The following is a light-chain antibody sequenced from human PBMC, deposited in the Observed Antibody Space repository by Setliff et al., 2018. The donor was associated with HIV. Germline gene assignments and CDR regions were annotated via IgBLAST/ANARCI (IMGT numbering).Light chain of an antibody. Sequence: QSALTQPASVSGSPGQSNTISCTGTSSDVGGYNHVSWYQQHPGKAPKVMIYDVSNRPSGVSYRFSGSKSGNTASLTISGLQAEDEADYYCSSYTSISTLVVFGGGTKVTVL. J-gene: IGLJ2*01. V-gene: IGLV2-14*01. CDR2: DVS. CDR1: SSDVGGYNH. CDR3: SSYTSISTLVV.